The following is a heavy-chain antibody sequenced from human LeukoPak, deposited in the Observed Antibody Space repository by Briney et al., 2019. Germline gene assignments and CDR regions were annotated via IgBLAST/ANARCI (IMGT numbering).Heavy chain of an antibody. CDR2: ISAYNGNT. J-gene: IGHJ4*02. CDR3: ARASYCSDGSCYSDY. V-gene: IGHV1-18*01. CDR1: GYTFTSYS. Sequence: ASVKVSCKASGYTFTSYSISWVRQAPGQGLEWMGWISAYNGNTIYAQKVKGRVTMTTDTSTSTAYMELRSLKSDDTAVYYCARASYCSDGSCYSDYWGQGTLVTVST. D-gene: IGHD2-15*01.